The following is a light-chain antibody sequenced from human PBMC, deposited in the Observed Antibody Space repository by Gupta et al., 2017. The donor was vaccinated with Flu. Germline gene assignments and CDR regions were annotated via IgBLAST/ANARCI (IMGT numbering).Light chain of an antibody. CDR3: ASWDDRRLGFRL. V-gene: IGLV1-44*01. CDR2: SHN. CDR1: RTNVGSNP. Sequence: CSGSRTNVGSNPVNWYQQFPGTAPKLLLYSHNKRPSGVSDRFSASKSGTSASLALSALTSCGEEDSYCASWDDRRLGFRLLGVRANLT. J-gene: IGLJ2*01.